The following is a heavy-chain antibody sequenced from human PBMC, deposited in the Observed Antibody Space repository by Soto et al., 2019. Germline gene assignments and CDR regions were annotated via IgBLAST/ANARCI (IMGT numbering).Heavy chain of an antibody. V-gene: IGHV3-23*01. J-gene: IGHJ6*02. CDR3: ARDLIVLMVYACGV. D-gene: IGHD2-8*01. Sequence: GGSLRLSCAASGFTFSSYAMSWVRQAPGKGLEWVSAISGSGGSTYYADSVKGRFTISRDNSKNTLYLQMNSLRAEDTAVYYCARDLIVLMVYACGVWGQGTTVTVSS. CDR2: ISGSGGST. CDR1: GFTFSSYA.